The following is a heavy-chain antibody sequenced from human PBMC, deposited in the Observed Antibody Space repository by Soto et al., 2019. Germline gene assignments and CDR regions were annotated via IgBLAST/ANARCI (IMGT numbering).Heavy chain of an antibody. CDR3: ARTSSTDFDY. CDR2: IYYSGST. V-gene: IGHV4-39*01. Sequence: SETLSLTCTVCGGSISSSSYYWGWIRQPPGKGLEWIGSIYYSGSTYYNPSLKSRVTISVDTSKNQLSLKLSSVTAADTAVYYCARTSSTDFDYWGQGTLVTVSS. CDR1: GGSISSSSYY. J-gene: IGHJ4*02. D-gene: IGHD2-2*01.